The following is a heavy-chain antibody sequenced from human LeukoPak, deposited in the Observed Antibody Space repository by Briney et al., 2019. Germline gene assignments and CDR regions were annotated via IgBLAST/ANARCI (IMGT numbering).Heavy chain of an antibody. CDR2: ISSSGSTI. CDR1: GFTFSDYY. Sequence: GGSLRLSCAASGFTFSDYYMSWIRQAPGKGLEWVSYISSSGSTIYYADSVKGRFTISRDNAKNSLYLQMNSMRAEDTAVYYCARDVAEITMIDRTPRDYYYYYYRDVWGKGTTVTVSS. J-gene: IGHJ6*03. D-gene: IGHD3-22*01. V-gene: IGHV3-11*01. CDR3: ARDVAEITMIDRTPRDYYYYYYRDV.